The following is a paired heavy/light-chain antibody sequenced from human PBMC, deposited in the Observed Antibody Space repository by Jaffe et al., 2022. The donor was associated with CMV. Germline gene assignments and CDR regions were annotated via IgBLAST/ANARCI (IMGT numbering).Heavy chain of an antibody. CDR1: GFTFSSYG. D-gene: IGHD4-17*01. CDR3: TKASEIDSGELFPGGMDV. Sequence: QVQLVESGGGVVQPGRSQRLSCAASGFTFSSYGMHWVRQAPGKGLEWVAVASSDGSHRYYTDSVKGRFTISRDNSKNTVYLQMNSLRVEDTAVYYCTKASEIDSGELFPGGMDVWGQGSTVIVSS. CDR2: ASSDGSHR. J-gene: IGHJ6*02. V-gene: IGHV3-30*18.
Light chain of an antibody. CDR1: QDIYNF. V-gene: IGKV1-33*01. CDR3: QQHESLPFT. CDR2: GTS. Sequence: DIQMTQSPSSLSASVGDRVTITCQASQDIYNFLNWYQQKPGKAPTLLIYGTSNLKPGVSSRFGGSGSGTHYTFTISSLQPDDIATYYCQQHESLPFTFGPGTKVEIK. J-gene: IGKJ3*01.